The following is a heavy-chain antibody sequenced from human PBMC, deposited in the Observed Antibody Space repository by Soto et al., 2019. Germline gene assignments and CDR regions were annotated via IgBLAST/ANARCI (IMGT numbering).Heavy chain of an antibody. CDR1: GYTFTSYE. CDR3: ARGVLLWFGELLR. V-gene: IGHV1-8*01. D-gene: IGHD3-10*01. Sequence: QVQLVQSGAEVKKPGASVKVSCKASGYTFTSYEINWVRQATGQGLEWMGWMNPNSSETGYAQKFQGRVTMTRNTSISTAYMELSSLRSEDTAVYYCARGVLLWFGELLRWGQGTLVTVSS. CDR2: MNPNSSET. J-gene: IGHJ4*02.